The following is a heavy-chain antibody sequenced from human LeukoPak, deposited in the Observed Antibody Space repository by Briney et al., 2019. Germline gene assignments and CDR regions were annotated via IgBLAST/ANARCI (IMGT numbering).Heavy chain of an antibody. V-gene: IGHV3-23*01. D-gene: IGHD6-13*01. CDR3: AKPPGSSWYGYFDY. CDR1: GFTFSSYA. CDR2: ISGSGGST. Sequence: GGSLRLSCAASGFTFSSYAMSWVRQAPGKGLEWVSAISGSGGSTYYADSVKGRFTISRDNSKNPLYLQMNSLRAEDTAVYYCAKPPGSSWYGYFDYWGQGTLVTVSS. J-gene: IGHJ4*02.